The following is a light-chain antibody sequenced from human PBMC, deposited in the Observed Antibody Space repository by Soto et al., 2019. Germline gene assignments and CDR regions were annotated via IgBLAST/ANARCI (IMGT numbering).Light chain of an antibody. J-gene: IGKJ1*01. V-gene: IGKV3-20*01. CDR3: QQYGTSPWT. CDR1: QSVSTNY. Sequence: ENVMTQSPGTLSLSPGERATLSCRASQSVSTNYVAWYQQKPGQALRLLIYGASSRASGIPDRFSASGSGTDFSLTISRLEPEDFAVYYCQQYGTSPWTFGQGTKVDIK. CDR2: GAS.